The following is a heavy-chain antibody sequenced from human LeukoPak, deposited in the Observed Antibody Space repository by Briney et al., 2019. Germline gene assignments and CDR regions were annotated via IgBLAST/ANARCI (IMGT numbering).Heavy chain of an antibody. D-gene: IGHD5-12*01. CDR3: ARVSGYSGYEMGAEYFQH. CDR2: INSDGSST. Sequence: QTGGSLRLSCAASGFTFSSYWMHWVRQAPGKGLVWVSRINSDGSSTSYADSVKGRFTISRDNAKNTLYLQMNSLRAEDTAVYYCARVSGYSGYEMGAEYFQHWGQGTLVTVSS. CDR1: GFTFSSYW. V-gene: IGHV3-74*01. J-gene: IGHJ1*01.